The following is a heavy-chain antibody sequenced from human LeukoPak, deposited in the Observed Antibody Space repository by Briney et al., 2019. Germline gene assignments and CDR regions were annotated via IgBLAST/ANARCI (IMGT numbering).Heavy chain of an antibody. CDR3: AREGPRGFDY. Sequence: GGSLRLSCAAPGFTISSYWMTWVRQTPGKGLAWVANIKQDGSEKYYVDSVKGRFTISRDNAKNSLYLQMNSLRAEDTAVYYCAREGPRGFDYWGQGTLVTVSS. CDR2: IKQDGSEK. CDR1: GFTISSYW. J-gene: IGHJ4*02. V-gene: IGHV3-7*01. D-gene: IGHD3-10*01.